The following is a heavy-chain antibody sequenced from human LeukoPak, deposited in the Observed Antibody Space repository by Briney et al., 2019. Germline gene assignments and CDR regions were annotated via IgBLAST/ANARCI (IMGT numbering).Heavy chain of an antibody. D-gene: IGHD5-24*01. J-gene: IGHJ4*02. CDR3: ARAAYNAADY. CDR1: GFTFSSYS. Sequence: GGSLRLSCAASGFTFSSYSMHWVRQAPGKGLEWVSYISSSSGTTYYADSVKGRFTISRDNAKSSLYLQMNSLRDEDTAVYYCARAAYNAADYWGQGTLVTVSS. V-gene: IGHV3-48*02. CDR2: ISSSSGTT.